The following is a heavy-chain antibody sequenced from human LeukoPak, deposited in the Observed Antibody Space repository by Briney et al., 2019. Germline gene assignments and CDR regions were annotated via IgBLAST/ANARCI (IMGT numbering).Heavy chain of an antibody. CDR3: AGGVWFGELLANFDY. CDR1: GGSVSSGSYY. D-gene: IGHD3-10*01. Sequence: SETLSLTCTVSGGSVSSGSYYWSWIRQPPGKGLEWIGYIYYSGSTNYNPSLKSRVTISVGTSKNQFSLKLSSVTAADTAVYYCAGGVWFGELLANFDYWGQGTLVTVSS. CDR2: IYYSGST. V-gene: IGHV4-61*01. J-gene: IGHJ4*02.